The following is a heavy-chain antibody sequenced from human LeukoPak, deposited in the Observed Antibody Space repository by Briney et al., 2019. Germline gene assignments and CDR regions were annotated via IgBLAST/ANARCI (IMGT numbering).Heavy chain of an antibody. CDR2: IDSDGLIT. D-gene: IGHD2-15*01. V-gene: IGHV3-74*01. CDR1: RFTFSNYW. Sequence: GGSLRLSCAASRFTFSNYWMHWVRQAPGKGLVWVSRIDSDGLITNYADSVKGRFTVSRDNPKNTLYLQMNSLRVEDTAVYYCVREGGGSFLDSFDIWGQGKLVTVSS. J-gene: IGHJ3*02. CDR3: VREGGGSFLDSFDI.